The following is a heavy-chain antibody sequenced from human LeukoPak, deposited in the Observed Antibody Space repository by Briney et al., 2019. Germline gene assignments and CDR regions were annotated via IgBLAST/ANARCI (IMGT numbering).Heavy chain of an antibody. Sequence: SETLSLTCVVYGGSFSGYYWSWIRQPPGKGLEWIGEINHSGSTNYNPSLKSRVTISVDTSKNQFSLKLNSVTAADTAVYYCASRGYTYGDFDYWGQGTLVTVSS. V-gene: IGHV4-34*01. CDR1: GGSFSGYY. D-gene: IGHD5-18*01. CDR2: INHSGST. J-gene: IGHJ4*02. CDR3: ASRGYTYGDFDY.